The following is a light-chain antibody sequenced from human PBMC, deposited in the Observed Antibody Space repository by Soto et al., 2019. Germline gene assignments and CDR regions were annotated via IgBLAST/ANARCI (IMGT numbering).Light chain of an antibody. V-gene: IGLV2-14*01. CDR1: SSDVGGYNY. CDR2: GVS. J-gene: IGLJ1*01. CDR3: GSWDSSLSAYV. Sequence: QSVLTQPASVSGSPGQSITISCTVTSSDVGGYNYVSWYQQYPGKAPKLMIYGVSYRPSGVSNRFSGSKSGNTASLTISGLQAEDEADYYCGSWDSSLSAYVFGTGTKVTVL.